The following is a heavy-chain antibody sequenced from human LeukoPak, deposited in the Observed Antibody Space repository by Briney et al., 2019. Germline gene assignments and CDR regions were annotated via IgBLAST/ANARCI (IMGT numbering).Heavy chain of an antibody. J-gene: IGHJ4*02. CDR3: ARGGMTTVTTTRNYFDY. D-gene: IGHD4-17*01. CDR2: INHSGST. V-gene: IGHV4-34*01. CDR1: GGSFSGYY. Sequence: SETLSLTCAVYGGSFSGYYWRWIRQPPGKGREWIGEINHSGSTNYNPSLKSRVTISVDTSKNQFSLKLSSVTAADTAVYYCARGGMTTVTTTRNYFDYWGQGTLVTVSS.